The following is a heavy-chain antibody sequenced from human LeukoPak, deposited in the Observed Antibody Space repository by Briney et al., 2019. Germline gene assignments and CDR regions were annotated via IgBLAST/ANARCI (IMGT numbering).Heavy chain of an antibody. CDR2: IYYSGST. J-gene: IGHJ3*02. D-gene: IGHD3-22*01. V-gene: IGHV4-59*01. CDR3: ARDTYYYNNYTSWSDVFDI. CDR1: GGSISSYY. Sequence: SETLSLTCTVSGGSISSYYWSWIRPPPGKGLEWIGYIYYSGSTNYNPSLKSRVTISVDTSKNQFSLKLSSVTAADTALYYCARDTYYYNNYTSWSDVFDIWGQGTMVTVSS.